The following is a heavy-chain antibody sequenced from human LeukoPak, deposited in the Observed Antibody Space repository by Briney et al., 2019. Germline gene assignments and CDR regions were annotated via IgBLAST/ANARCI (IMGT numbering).Heavy chain of an antibody. CDR2: VKQDGSET. J-gene: IGHJ4*02. D-gene: IGHD4-17*01. CDR3: ARCGMTTEEYYFDS. CDR1: GFTFSSYE. V-gene: IGHV3-7*01. Sequence: PGGSLRLSCAASGFTFSSYEMNWVRQAPGKGLEWVAIVKQDGSETYYVDSVKGRLTISRDNAKNSLYLQMNSLRAEDSAVYYCARCGMTTEEYYFDSWGQGTLVTVSS.